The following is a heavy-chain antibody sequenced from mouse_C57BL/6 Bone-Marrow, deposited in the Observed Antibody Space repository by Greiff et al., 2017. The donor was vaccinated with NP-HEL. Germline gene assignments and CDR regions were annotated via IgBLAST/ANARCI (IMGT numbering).Heavy chain of an antibody. J-gene: IGHJ2*01. V-gene: IGHV3-6*01. CDR2: ISYDGSN. CDR1: GYSITSGYY. Sequence: EVQLQQSGPGLVKPSQSLSLTCSVTGYSITSGYYWNWIRQFPGNKLEWMGYISYDGSNNYNPSLKNRISITRDTSKNQFFLKLNSVTTEDTATYYCERAYYSNYRFDYWGQGTTLTVSS. D-gene: IGHD2-5*01. CDR3: ERAYYSNYRFDY.